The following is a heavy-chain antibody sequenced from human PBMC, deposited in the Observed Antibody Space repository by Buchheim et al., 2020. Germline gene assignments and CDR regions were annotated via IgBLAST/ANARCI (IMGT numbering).Heavy chain of an antibody. CDR1: GFTFSNYG. CDR3: AKDRRSSWTSDY. D-gene: IGHD6-13*01. CDR2: ISYDGSNK. J-gene: IGHJ4*02. Sequence: QVQLVESGGGVVQPGRSLRLSCAASGFTFSNYGMHWVRQAPGKGLEWVAIISYDGSNKNYADSVTGRFTISSANSKTTLYLQMNSLRAEDTAVYYCAKDRRSSWTSDYWGQGTL. V-gene: IGHV3-30*18.